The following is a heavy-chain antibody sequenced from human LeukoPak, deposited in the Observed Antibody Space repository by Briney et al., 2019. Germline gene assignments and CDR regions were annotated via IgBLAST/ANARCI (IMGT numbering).Heavy chain of an antibody. CDR3: ARVNINNWHSCDY. CDR1: GGTFSSYA. CDR2: IIPIFGTA. D-gene: IGHD1-1*01. Sequence: ASVKVSCKASGGTFSSYAISWVGQAPGQGLEWMGGIIPIFGTANYAQKFQGRVTITADESTSTAYMELSSLRSEDTAVYYCARVNINNWHSCDYWGQGTLVTVSS. V-gene: IGHV1-69*13. J-gene: IGHJ4*02.